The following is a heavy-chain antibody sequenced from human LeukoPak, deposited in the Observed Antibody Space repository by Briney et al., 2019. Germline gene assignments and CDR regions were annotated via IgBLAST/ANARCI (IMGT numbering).Heavy chain of an antibody. CDR3: ARAPHYCSSTSCHRYYYYMDV. CDR2: IYYSGST. Sequence: SQTLSLTCTVSGGSISSGDYYWSWIRQPPGKGLEWIGYIYYSGSTYYNPSLKSRVTISVDTSKNQFSLKLSSVTAADTAVYYCARAPHYCSSTSCHRYYYYMDVWGKGTTVTVSS. CDR1: GGSISSGDYY. D-gene: IGHD2-2*01. V-gene: IGHV4-30-4*08. J-gene: IGHJ6*03.